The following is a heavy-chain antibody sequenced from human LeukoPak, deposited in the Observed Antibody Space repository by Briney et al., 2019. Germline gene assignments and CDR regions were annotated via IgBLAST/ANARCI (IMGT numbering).Heavy chain of an antibody. CDR2: INPSGGST. J-gene: IGHJ4*02. D-gene: IGHD5-12*01. CDR3: AKGRREDSGYDQNGDFDY. Sequence: ASVKVSCKASGYTFTSYYMHWVRQAPGQGLEWMGIINPSGGSTSYAQKFQGRVTMTRDMSTSTVYMELSSLRTEDTALYYCAKGRREDSGYDQNGDFDYWGQGTLVTVSS. V-gene: IGHV1-46*01. CDR1: GYTFTSYY.